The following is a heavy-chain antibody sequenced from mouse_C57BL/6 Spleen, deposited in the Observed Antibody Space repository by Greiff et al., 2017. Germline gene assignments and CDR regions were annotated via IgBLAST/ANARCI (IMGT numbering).Heavy chain of an antibody. CDR2: INPSNGGT. J-gene: IGHJ4*01. CDR1: GYTFTSYW. D-gene: IGHD2-5*01. CDR3: ARLSPAYYSNYVYAMDY. Sequence: VQLQQPGTELVKPGASVKLSCKASGYTFTSYWMHWVKQRPGQGLEWIGNINPSNGGTNYNEKLKSKATLTVDKSSSTAYMQLSSLTSEDSAVYYCARLSPAYYSNYVYAMDYWGQGTSVTVSS. V-gene: IGHV1-53*01.